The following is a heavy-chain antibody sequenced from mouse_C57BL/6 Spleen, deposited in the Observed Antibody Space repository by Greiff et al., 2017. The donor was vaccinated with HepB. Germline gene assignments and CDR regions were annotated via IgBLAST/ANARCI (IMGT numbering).Heavy chain of an antibody. D-gene: IGHD1-1*01. CDR1: GFTFSDYG. J-gene: IGHJ4*01. CDR2: ISSGSSTI. CDR3: AYGSPGAMDY. Sequence: EVKLMESGGGLVKPGGSLKLSCAASGFTFSDYGMHWVRQAPEKGLEWVAYISSGSSTIYYADTVKGRFTISRDNAKNTLFLQMTSLRSEDTAMYYCAYGSPGAMDYWGQGTSVTVSS. V-gene: IGHV5-17*01.